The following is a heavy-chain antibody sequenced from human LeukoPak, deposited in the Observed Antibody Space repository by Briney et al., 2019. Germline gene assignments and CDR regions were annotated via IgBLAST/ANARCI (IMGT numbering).Heavy chain of an antibody. D-gene: IGHD3-10*01. CDR1: GYTFTSYD. V-gene: IGHV1-8*01. CDR3: ARVPSRRAVRGAPTAYYYGMDV. J-gene: IGHJ6*02. Sequence: ASVKVSCKASGYTFTSYDINWVRQATGQELEWMGWMNPNSGNTGYAQKFQGRVTMTRNTSISTAYMELSSLRSEDTAVYYCARVPSRRAVRGAPTAYYYGMDVWGQGTTVTVSS. CDR2: MNPNSGNT.